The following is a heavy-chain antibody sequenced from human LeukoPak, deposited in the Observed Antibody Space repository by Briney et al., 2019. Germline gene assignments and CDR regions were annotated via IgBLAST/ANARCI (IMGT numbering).Heavy chain of an antibody. CDR1: GVTFSSYW. V-gene: IGHV3-7*01. CDR3: ARDGWIAARFVDY. CDR2: IKEDGSEK. Sequence: PGGSLRLSCAASGVTFSSYWMSWVRQAPGKGLEWVANIKEDGSEKYYVDSVKGRFTISRDNAKTSVYLQMNSLRAEDTAVYYCARDGWIAARFVDYWGQGTLVTVSS. J-gene: IGHJ4*02. D-gene: IGHD6-6*01.